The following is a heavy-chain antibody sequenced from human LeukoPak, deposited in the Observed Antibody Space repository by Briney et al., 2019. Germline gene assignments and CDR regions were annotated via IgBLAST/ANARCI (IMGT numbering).Heavy chain of an antibody. CDR1: GGSISSYY. D-gene: IGHD3/OR15-3a*01. CDR3: ARQEIGLRSFDP. Sequence: SSETLSLTCTVSGGSISSYYWSWIRQPPGKGLEWIGYIYYSGSTNYSPSLKSRVTISVDTSKNQFSLKLSSVTAADTAVYYCARQEIGLRSFDPWGQGTLVTVSS. J-gene: IGHJ5*02. CDR2: IYYSGST. V-gene: IGHV4-59*08.